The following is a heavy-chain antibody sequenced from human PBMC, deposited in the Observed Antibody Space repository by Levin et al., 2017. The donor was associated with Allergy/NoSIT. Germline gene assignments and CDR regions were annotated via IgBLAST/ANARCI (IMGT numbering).Heavy chain of an antibody. D-gene: IGHD3-3*01. J-gene: IGHJ4*02. V-gene: IGHV3-53*01. CDR2: IYSGGST. Sequence: GGSLRLSCAASGFSVRSNYLTWVRQAPGTGLEWVSVIYSGGSTYYPDSVTGRFPISRDNSKNVVYLQMNSLRAEDTAIYYCARALRCLEWLQTSYYFDYWGQGTLVTVSS. CDR3: ARALRCLEWLQTSYYFDY. CDR1: GFSVRSNY.